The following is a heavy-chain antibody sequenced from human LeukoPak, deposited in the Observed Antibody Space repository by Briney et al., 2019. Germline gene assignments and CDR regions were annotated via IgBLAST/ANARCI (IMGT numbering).Heavy chain of an antibody. Sequence: SEPLSLTCTVSGDSISSYYWSWIRQPPGKGREWIGYIYYSGSTKYNPSLKSRVTISVDTSKNQFSLKLSSVTAADTAVYYCARDRQATTAYDAFDIWGRGTMVTVSS. J-gene: IGHJ3*02. CDR3: ARDRQATTAYDAFDI. V-gene: IGHV4-59*01. D-gene: IGHD4-17*01. CDR2: IYYSGST. CDR1: GDSISSYY.